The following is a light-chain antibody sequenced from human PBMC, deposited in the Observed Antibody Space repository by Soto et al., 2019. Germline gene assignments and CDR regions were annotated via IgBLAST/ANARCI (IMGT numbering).Light chain of an antibody. CDR2: DAS. J-gene: IGKJ5*01. Sequence: DIQMTQSPSSLSASVGDRVTITCRASQGIGNYLAWFQQKPGKAPKSLIYDASSLRSGVPSKFSGNGFGTDFTLTISSLQPEDFATYYCQQYNTYPITFGQGTRLEIK. CDR1: QGIGNY. V-gene: IGKV1-16*02. CDR3: QQYNTYPIT.